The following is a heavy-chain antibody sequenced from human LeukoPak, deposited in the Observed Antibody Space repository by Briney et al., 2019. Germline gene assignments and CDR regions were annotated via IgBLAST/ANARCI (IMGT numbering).Heavy chain of an antibody. CDR1: GFTLSSNY. J-gene: IGHJ4*02. Sequence: GGSLRLPCAASGFTLSSNYMSWVRQAPGKGLEWVSVIYSGGSTYYADSVKGRFTISRDNSKNTLYLQMNSLRDEDTAVYYCAKDVRDIFSSSWLWYFDYWGQGTLVTVSS. CDR2: IYSGGST. D-gene: IGHD6-13*01. V-gene: IGHV3-66*01. CDR3: AKDVRDIFSSSWLWYFDY.